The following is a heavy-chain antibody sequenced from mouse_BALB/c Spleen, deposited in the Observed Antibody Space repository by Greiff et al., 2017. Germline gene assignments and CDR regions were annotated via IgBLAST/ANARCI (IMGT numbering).Heavy chain of an antibody. D-gene: IGHD2-10*01. J-gene: IGHJ4*01. CDR1: GFNIKDYY. Sequence: DVKLQESGAELVRPGALVKLSCKASGFNIKDYYMHWVKQRPEQGLEWIGWIDPENGNTIYEPKFQGKASITADTSSNTAYLQLSSLTSEDTAVYYCASYYGNYPYAMDYWGQGTSVTVSS. CDR3: ASYYGNYPYAMDY. CDR2: IDPENGNT. V-gene: IGHV14-1*02.